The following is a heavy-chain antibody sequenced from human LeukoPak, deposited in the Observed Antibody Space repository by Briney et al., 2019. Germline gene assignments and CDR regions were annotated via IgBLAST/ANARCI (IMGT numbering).Heavy chain of an antibody. CDR2: INHDGTGT. Sequence: GGSLRLSCAASGWMHWVRQAPGKGLVWVSGINHDGTGTYYADSVKGRFTISRDNAKNTVYLQMNSLSAEDTAVYYCASVFESWGQGFLVTVSS. CDR3: ASVFES. J-gene: IGHJ4*02. V-gene: IGHV3-74*01. CDR1: GW.